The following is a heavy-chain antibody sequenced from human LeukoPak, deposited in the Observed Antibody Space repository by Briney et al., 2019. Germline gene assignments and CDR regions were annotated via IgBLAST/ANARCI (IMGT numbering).Heavy chain of an antibody. CDR3: AKDMSRAAAVTEDF. Sequence: GGSLRLSCAASGFTFSSYAMHWVRQAPGKGLEWVAVISYDGSNKYYADSVKGRFTISRDNSKNTLYLQMNSLRAEDTAVYYCAKDMSRAAAVTEDFWGQGTLVTVSS. V-gene: IGHV3-30*04. D-gene: IGHD6-13*01. CDR1: GFTFSSYA. J-gene: IGHJ4*02. CDR2: ISYDGSNK.